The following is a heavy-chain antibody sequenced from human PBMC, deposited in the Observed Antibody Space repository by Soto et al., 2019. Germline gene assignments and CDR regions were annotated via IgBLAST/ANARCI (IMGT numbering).Heavy chain of an antibody. Sequence: QGQLQQSGRGLVKTSQTLSLTCAISGDSVSSNSAAWNRIRQSQSTGLEWLGRTYYRSKWYNDYAVSVKSRITIYPDTSKNQVSLHLNSVTPEDTAVYFCTRVSPSRAFDIWGQGKMVTVSS. CDR3: TRVSPSRAFDI. V-gene: IGHV6-1*01. J-gene: IGHJ3*02. CDR1: GDSVSSNSAA. CDR2: TYYRSKWYN.